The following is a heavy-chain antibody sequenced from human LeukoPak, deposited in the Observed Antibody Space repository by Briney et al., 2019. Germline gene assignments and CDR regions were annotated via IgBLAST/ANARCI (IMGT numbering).Heavy chain of an antibody. CDR2: MNPNSGNT. CDR1: GGTFSSYD. CDR3: ARGLTRVGSI. V-gene: IGHV1-8*03. Sequence: ASVKVSCKASGGTFSSYDINWVRQATGQGLEYMGWMNPNSGNTGYAQKFQGRVTITRDTSISTAYMELSSLRSEDTAVYYCARGLTRVGSIWGQGTMVTVSS. J-gene: IGHJ3*02. D-gene: IGHD2-2*01.